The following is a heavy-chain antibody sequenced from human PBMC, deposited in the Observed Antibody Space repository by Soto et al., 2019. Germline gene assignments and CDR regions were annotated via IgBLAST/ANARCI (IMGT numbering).Heavy chain of an antibody. D-gene: IGHD6-13*01. CDR2: ISNYNGNT. CDR3: VRDLQRFSSWYDSLDS. V-gene: IGHV1-18*01. Sequence: QVQLVQSGDEVEKPGASVKVSCKASGYAFDNYGISWVRQAPGQGPEWMGWISNYNGNTNYAQNFLGRVTLTTDRSTSTAHMELRSLRSDDTAVYYCVRDLQRFSSWYDSLDSWGQGTRVTVSS. J-gene: IGHJ4*02. CDR1: GYAFDNYG.